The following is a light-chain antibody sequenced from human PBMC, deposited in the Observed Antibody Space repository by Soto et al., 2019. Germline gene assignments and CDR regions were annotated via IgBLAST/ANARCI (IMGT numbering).Light chain of an antibody. V-gene: IGLV1-47*01. CDR2: RNN. CDR3: AAWDDSLGVV. Sequence: QSVLTQAPSACGTPGQRVTISCSGSSSNIGSNYVYWYQQLPGTAPKLLIYRNNQRPSGVPDRFSGSKSGTSASLAISGLRSEDEADYYCAAWDDSLGVVFGGGTKLTVL. J-gene: IGLJ2*01. CDR1: SSNIGSNY.